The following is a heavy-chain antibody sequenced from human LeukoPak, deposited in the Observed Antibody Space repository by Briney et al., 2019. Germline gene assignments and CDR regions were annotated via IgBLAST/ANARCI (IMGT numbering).Heavy chain of an antibody. D-gene: IGHD6-19*01. Sequence: GGSLRLSCVASGFSFSGYWMSWVRQAPGKGLEWVANMKQDGSENYYVDSVKGRFTISRDNAKNSLYLQMHSLRAEDTAVYYCARDFGARGWFDYWGQGTLVTVSS. J-gene: IGHJ4*02. CDR2: MKQDGSEN. CDR1: GFSFSGYW. CDR3: ARDFGARGWFDY. V-gene: IGHV3-7*01.